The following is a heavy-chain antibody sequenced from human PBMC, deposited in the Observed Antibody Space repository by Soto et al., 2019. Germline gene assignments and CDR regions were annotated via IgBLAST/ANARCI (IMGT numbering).Heavy chain of an antibody. J-gene: IGHJ3*02. Sequence: SVKVSCKASGRTFSSYTISWARQSPGQGLEWMGRIIPILGIANYAQKFQGRVTITADKSTSTAYMELSSLRSEDTAVYYCARSKYDIDAFDIWGQGTMVTVSS. D-gene: IGHD3-9*01. CDR2: IIPILGIA. CDR3: ARSKYDIDAFDI. V-gene: IGHV1-69*02. CDR1: GRTFSSYT.